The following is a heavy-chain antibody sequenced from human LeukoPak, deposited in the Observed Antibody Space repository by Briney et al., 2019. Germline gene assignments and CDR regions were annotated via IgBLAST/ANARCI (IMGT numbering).Heavy chain of an antibody. CDR2: MYSSGNT. CDR1: GVSISSSYY. J-gene: IGHJ3*02. V-gene: IGHV4-39*01. Sequence: SETLSLTCTVSGVSISSSYYWGWIRQPPGKGLEWIGSMYSSGNTYYNPSLRSRITISVDTSKNQFFLKLTSVTAADTAVYYCATFQSGTYERVSDAFHIWGQGTMVTVSS. CDR3: ATFQSGTYERVSDAFHI. D-gene: IGHD1-26*01.